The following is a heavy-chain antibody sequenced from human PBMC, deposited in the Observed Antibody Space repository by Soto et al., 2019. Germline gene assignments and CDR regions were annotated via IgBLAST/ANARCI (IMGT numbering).Heavy chain of an antibody. V-gene: IGHV1-69*02. J-gene: IGHJ3*02. Sequence: SVKVSCKASGGAFSSYTISWVRQAPGQGLEWMGRIIPILGIANYAQKFQGRVTITADKSTSTAYMELSSLRSEDTAVYYCARLVVVPAAMMFGGDAFDIWGQGTMVTVSS. D-gene: IGHD2-2*01. CDR1: GGAFSSYT. CDR2: IIPILGIA. CDR3: ARLVVVPAAMMFGGDAFDI.